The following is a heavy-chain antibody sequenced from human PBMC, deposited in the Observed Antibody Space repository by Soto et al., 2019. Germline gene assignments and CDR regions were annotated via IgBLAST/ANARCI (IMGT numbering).Heavy chain of an antibody. D-gene: IGHD6-19*01. CDR3: TREGAVAGNWLDP. V-gene: IGHV1-3*01. Sequence: QVQLVQSGAEMKKPGASVKVSCKTSGYTFTDFAMHWVRQAPGQSLEWMGWINPATGNIKYLQKFEGRVTITRDTSASTVYMELRSLTSEDTAVYYCTREGAVAGNWLDPWGQGTLVTVSS. CDR2: INPATGNI. J-gene: IGHJ5*02. CDR1: GYTFTDFA.